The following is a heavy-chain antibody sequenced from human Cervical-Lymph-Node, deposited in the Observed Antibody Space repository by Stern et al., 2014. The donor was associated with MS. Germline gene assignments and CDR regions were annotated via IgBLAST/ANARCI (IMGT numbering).Heavy chain of an antibody. Sequence: VQLLESGAEVKKPGSSVNVSCRASGGTFNTHAISWVRQAPGQGLEWLGGVIPLFRTVRYAQKLQGRVTITADATTNTAYMELTNLRSEDTAVYFCARGEYDGGNGFFHYALDIWGQGTTVTVSS. D-gene: IGHD3-10*01. V-gene: IGHV1-69*01. CDR1: GGTFNTHA. J-gene: IGHJ6*02. CDR3: ARGEYDGGNGFFHYALDI. CDR2: VIPLFRTV.